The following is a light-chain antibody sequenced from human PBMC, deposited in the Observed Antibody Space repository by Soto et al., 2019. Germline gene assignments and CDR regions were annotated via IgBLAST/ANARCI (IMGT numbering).Light chain of an antibody. J-gene: IGKJ4*01. CDR2: DAS. CDR3: QQRSNWPYLT. V-gene: IGKV3-11*01. Sequence: EIVLTQSPDTLSLSPGERATLSCRASQSVSGYLGWYQQKPGQAHRLLIYDASNRASGVPARFRGSGSGTDFTLTIASLEPEDFAVYYCQQRSNWPYLTFGGGTRVELK. CDR1: QSVSGY.